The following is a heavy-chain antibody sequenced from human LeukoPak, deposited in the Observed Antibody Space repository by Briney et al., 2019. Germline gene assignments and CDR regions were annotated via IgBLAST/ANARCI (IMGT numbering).Heavy chain of an antibody. V-gene: IGHV3-66*01. CDR1: GFSVSNNY. D-gene: IGHD5-24*01. CDR2: IYSFGST. CDR3: AREDGRNGYKWWYFHH. Sequence: PGGSLRLSCAASGFSVSNNYMTWVRQAPGKGLEWVSTIYSFGSTYYAESVKGRFIISRDNSKNTLYLQMNSLRAEDTAVYYCAREDGRNGYKWWYFHHWGQGTLVTVSS. J-gene: IGHJ1*01.